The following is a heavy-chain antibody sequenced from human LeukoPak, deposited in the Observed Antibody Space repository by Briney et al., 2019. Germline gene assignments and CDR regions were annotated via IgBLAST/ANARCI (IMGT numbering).Heavy chain of an antibody. V-gene: IGHV3-15*01. CDR1: GFTFSNAW. CDR3: AAVSVDYGDSSFDF. Sequence: GGSLRLSCAASGFTFSNAWMSWVRQPPGKGLEWVGRIKSKTDGGTTDYAEPVKGRFTISRDDSKNTLWLQMNFLKTEDTALYYCAAVSVDYGDSSFDFWGQGTLVTVSS. J-gene: IGHJ4*02. D-gene: IGHD4-17*01. CDR2: IKSKTDGGTT.